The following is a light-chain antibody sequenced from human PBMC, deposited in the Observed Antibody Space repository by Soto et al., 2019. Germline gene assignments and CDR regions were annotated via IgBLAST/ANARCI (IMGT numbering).Light chain of an antibody. CDR3: QHYNSYSPIYS. CDR2: KAS. CDR1: QSISSW. V-gene: IGKV1-5*03. Sequence: DIQMTQSPSTLSASVGDRVTITCRASQSISSWLAWYQQKPGKVPKLLIYKASSLESGVPSRFSGSGSGTEFTLTTSRLQPDDFATPYCQHYNSYSPIYSFGQGANVDIK. J-gene: IGKJ2*03.